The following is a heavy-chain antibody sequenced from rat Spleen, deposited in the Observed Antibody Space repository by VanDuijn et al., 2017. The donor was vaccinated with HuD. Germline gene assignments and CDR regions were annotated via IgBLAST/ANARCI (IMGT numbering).Heavy chain of an antibody. J-gene: IGHJ2*01. CDR3: TRQDGGYPH. CDR2: FSYDGITT. CDR1: GFIYNNYV. Sequence: EVQLVESGGGLVQPGRSLRLSCAASGFIYNNYVMAWVRQAPTKGLEWVATFSYDGITTYYRDSVRGRFTISSDSTRSTLYLQMDSLRSEDTATYYCTRQDGGYPHWGQGVMVTVSS. D-gene: IGHD1-11*01. V-gene: IGHV5-29*01.